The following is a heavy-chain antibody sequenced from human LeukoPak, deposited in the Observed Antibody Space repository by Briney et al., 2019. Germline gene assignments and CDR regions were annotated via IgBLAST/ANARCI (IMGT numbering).Heavy chain of an antibody. Sequence: PGGSLRLSCATSTFTFSSYTMNWVRQAPGKGLEWFSSISPSGNSKYHADSVKGRFTISRDNAENSLYMQMNSLRAEDTGVYYCVRDFLGESGAGGYWGQGTLVTVSS. D-gene: IGHD3-10*01. V-gene: IGHV3-21*01. J-gene: IGHJ4*02. CDR3: VRDFLGESGAGGY. CDR1: TFTFSSYT. CDR2: ISPSGNSK.